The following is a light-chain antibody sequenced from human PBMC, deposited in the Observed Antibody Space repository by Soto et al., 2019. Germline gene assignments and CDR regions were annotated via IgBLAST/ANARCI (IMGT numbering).Light chain of an antibody. CDR1: SSDVGSYKL. CDR3: CSYIPSTTTHWV. CDR2: EGN. Sequence: QSVLTQPASVSGSPGQSITISCTGTSSDVGSYKLVSWYQQHPGKAPKLIIYEGNKRPSGLSNRFSGSKSGNTASLTISGLQAEDEADYYCCSYIPSTTTHWVFGGGTKLTVL. J-gene: IGLJ3*02. V-gene: IGLV2-14*02.